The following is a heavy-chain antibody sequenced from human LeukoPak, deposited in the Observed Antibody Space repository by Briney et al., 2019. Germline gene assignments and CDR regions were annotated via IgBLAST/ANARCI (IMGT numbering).Heavy chain of an antibody. CDR3: AREGAAGSAFDI. D-gene: IGHD6-13*01. CDR1: GGTFSSYA. J-gene: IGHJ3*02. Sequence: VASVKVSCKASGGTFSSYAISWVRQAPGQGLEWMGGIIPIFGTANYAQKFQGRVTITADESTSTAYMELSSLRSEDTAVYYCAREGAAGSAFDIWGQGTMVTVSS. CDR2: IIPIFGTA. V-gene: IGHV1-69*13.